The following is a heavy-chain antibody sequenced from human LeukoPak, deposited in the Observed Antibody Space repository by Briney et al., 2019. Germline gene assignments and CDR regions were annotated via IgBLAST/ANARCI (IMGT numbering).Heavy chain of an antibody. D-gene: IGHD1-26*01. Sequence: GGSLRLSCAASGFTFSSYAMSWVRQAPGKGLEWVSYISSSGSTIYYADSVKGRFTISRDNAKNSLYLQMNSLRAEDTAVYYCARAPAGWELLFDYWGQGTLVTVSS. V-gene: IGHV3-48*03. J-gene: IGHJ4*02. CDR1: GFTFSSYA. CDR3: ARAPAGWELLFDY. CDR2: ISSSGSTI.